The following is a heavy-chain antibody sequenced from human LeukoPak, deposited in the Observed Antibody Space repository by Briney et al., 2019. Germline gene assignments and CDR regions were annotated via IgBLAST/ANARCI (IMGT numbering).Heavy chain of an antibody. J-gene: IGHJ4*02. D-gene: IGHD3-3*01. CDR3: ARDTFTIFGVVIMDY. Sequence: GRSLRLSCADSGFTFSSYAMHWVRQAPGKGLEWVAVISYDGSNKYYADSVKGRFTISRDNSKNTLYLQMNSLRAEDTAVYYCARDTFTIFGVVIMDYWGQGTLVTVSS. V-gene: IGHV3-30-3*01. CDR2: ISYDGSNK. CDR1: GFTFSSYA.